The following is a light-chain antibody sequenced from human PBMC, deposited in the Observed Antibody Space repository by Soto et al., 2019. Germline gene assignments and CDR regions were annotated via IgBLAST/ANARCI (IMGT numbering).Light chain of an antibody. V-gene: IGKV1-39*01. Sequence: DIQMTQSPSSLSASVGDRVTITCRASQSISRYLNWYQQKPGKAPKLLIYAASSLQSGDPSRFSGSGSGTDFTLTISSLQPEDFATYYCQQSYSTPTVGQGTKLEIK. J-gene: IGKJ2*01. CDR2: AAS. CDR3: QQSYSTPT. CDR1: QSISRY.